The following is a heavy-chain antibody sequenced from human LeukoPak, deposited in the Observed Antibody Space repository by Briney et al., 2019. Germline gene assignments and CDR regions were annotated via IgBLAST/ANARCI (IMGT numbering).Heavy chain of an antibody. CDR3: AKVWGVVVAAPFDY. V-gene: IGHV3-23*01. Sequence: PGGSLRLSCAASGFTFSSYAMSWVRQAPGKGLEWVSAISGSGGSTYYADSVKGRFTISRDNSKNTLYLQMNSLRAEDTGVYYCAKVWGVVVAAPFDYWGQGTLVTVSS. D-gene: IGHD2-15*01. J-gene: IGHJ4*02. CDR1: GFTFSSYA. CDR2: ISGSGGST.